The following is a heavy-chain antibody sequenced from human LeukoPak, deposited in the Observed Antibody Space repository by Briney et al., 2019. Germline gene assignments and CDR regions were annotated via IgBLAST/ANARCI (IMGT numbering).Heavy chain of an antibody. Sequence: PSETLSLTCAVYGGSFSGYYWSWIRQPPGKGLEWIGEINHSGSTNYNPSLKSRVTISVDTSKNQFSLKLSSVTAADTAVYYCARIDSSGYSYGMDVWGQGTTVTVSS. CDR2: INHSGST. CDR3: ARIDSSGYSYGMDV. D-gene: IGHD3-22*01. CDR1: GGSFSGYY. V-gene: IGHV4-34*01. J-gene: IGHJ6*02.